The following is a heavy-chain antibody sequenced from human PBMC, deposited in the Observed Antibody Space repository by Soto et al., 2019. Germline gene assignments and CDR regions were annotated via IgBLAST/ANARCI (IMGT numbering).Heavy chain of an antibody. J-gene: IGHJ4*02. Sequence: QVQLVQSGGEVKKPGASVKVSCKTSGYTFTTYGISWVRQAPGQGLEWVGWISAYSGKTHYAQKFQGKVTMTTDTSTNTGYLEPRSLSSDDTAVYYCARDPYLGDHQYWGQGTLVTISS. CDR1: GYTFTTYG. CDR2: ISAYSGKT. CDR3: ARDPYLGDHQY. V-gene: IGHV1-18*01. D-gene: IGHD3-16*01.